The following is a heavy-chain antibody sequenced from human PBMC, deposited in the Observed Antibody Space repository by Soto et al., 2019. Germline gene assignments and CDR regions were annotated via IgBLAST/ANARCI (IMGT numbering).Heavy chain of an antibody. CDR2: IHDSGNT. J-gene: IGHJ5*02. Sequence: LSLTCTVFGGSVSIGDYLWSWIRQRPGKGLEWIGYIHDSGNTYYNPSLKSRVTISLDTSKNQFSLKVTSMTAADTAVYFCARARGGDSGDYAGLFDRWGQGNLVTVSS. D-gene: IGHD4-17*01. CDR1: GGSVSIGDYL. CDR3: ARARGGDSGDYAGLFDR. V-gene: IGHV4-30-4*01.